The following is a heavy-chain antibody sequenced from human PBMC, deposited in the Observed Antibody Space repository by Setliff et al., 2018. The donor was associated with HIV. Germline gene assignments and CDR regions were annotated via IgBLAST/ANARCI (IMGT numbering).Heavy chain of an antibody. J-gene: IGHJ4*02. CDR2: IYYSGST. V-gene: IGHV4-34*01. CDR1: GGSFSGYY. D-gene: IGHD3-16*01. Sequence: SETLSLTCAVYGGSFSGYYWSCIRQPPGKGLEWIGSIYYSGSTYYNPSLKSRLTISVGTSKNQFSLKLSSVTAADTAVYYCARRTLITGYDYWGQGTLVTVSS. CDR3: ARRTLITGYDY.